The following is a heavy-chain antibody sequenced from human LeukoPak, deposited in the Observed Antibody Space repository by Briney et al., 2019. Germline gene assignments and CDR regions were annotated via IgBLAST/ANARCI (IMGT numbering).Heavy chain of an antibody. CDR2: IYYSGST. Sequence: SETLSLTCTVSGGSISSYYWSWIRQHPGKGLEWIGYIYYSGSTYYNPSLKSRVTISVDTSKNQFSLKLSSVTAADTAVYYCARAIVVVPAARVGDAFDIWGQGTMVTVSS. CDR1: GGSISSYY. V-gene: IGHV4-59*06. J-gene: IGHJ3*02. CDR3: ARAIVVVPAARVGDAFDI. D-gene: IGHD2-2*01.